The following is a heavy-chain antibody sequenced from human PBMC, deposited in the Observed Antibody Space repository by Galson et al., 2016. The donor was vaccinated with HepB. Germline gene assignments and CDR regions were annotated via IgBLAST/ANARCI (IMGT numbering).Heavy chain of an antibody. V-gene: IGHV3-33*01. D-gene: IGHD6-13*01. CDR1: GFTFSSYG. CDR2: IWYDGSNQ. CDR3: AREGGSSSWYGRGGFDY. J-gene: IGHJ4*01. Sequence: SLRLSCAASGFTFSSYGMHWVRQAPGKGLEWVAVIWYDGSNQNYVDSVKGRFTISRDNSENTLYLQMNSLRAEDTAVYYCAREGGSSSWYGRGGFDYWGHGALVTDAS.